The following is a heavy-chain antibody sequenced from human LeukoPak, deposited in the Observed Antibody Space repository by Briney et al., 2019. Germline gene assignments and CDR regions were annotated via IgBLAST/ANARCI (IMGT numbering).Heavy chain of an antibody. Sequence: ALVKVSCKTSGYTFKDYYIHWVRQAPGQGLEWMGWMNPNSGNTGYAQKFQGRVTITRNTSISTAYMEVSSLRSEDTAVYYCASRRAQGWNDAFDIWGQGTMVTVSS. CDR3: ASRRAQGWNDAFDI. CDR1: GYTFKDYY. V-gene: IGHV1-8*03. J-gene: IGHJ3*02. CDR2: MNPNSGNT. D-gene: IGHD1-1*01.